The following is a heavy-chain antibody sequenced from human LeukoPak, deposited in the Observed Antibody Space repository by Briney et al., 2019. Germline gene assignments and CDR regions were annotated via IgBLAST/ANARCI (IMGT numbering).Heavy chain of an antibody. Sequence: GGSLRLSCVASGFTFSTDRMNWVRQAPGKGLEWVSYVSSGSSMIYYADSVKGRFTISRDNAKNTLYLQMNSLRAEDTAVYYCARDQSHYYYYGMDVWGQGTTVTVSS. D-gene: IGHD3-10*01. CDR1: GFTFSTDR. J-gene: IGHJ6*02. CDR3: ARDQSHYYYYGMDV. CDR2: VSSGSSMI. V-gene: IGHV3-48*04.